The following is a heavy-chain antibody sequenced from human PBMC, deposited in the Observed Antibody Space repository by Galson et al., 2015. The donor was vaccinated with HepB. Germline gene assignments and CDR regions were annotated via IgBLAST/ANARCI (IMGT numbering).Heavy chain of an antibody. CDR2: IIPILGVA. V-gene: IGHV1-69*10. D-gene: IGHD3-3*01. J-gene: IGHJ5*02. Sequence: SVKVSCKASGGTFNRHILSWVRQAPGQGLEWMGGIIPILGVANYAQKFQGRVTITADESTGAAYMELNSLRSEDTAVYYCARALDRYNKYDCWNGFDPWGRGTLVTVSA. CDR1: GGTFNRHI. CDR3: ARALDRYNKYDCWNGFDP.